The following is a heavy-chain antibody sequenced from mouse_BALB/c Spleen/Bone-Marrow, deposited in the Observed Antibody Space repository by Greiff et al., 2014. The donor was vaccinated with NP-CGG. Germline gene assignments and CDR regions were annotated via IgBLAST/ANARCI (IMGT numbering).Heavy chain of an antibody. V-gene: IGHV1S127*01. Sequence: VKLMESGAELVKPGASVKMSCKASCYTFTSYWMHWVKQRPGQGLEWIGTIDPSDSYTSYNQKFKGKATLTVDTSSSTAYMQLSSLTSEDSAVYYCTRMWAYWGQGTLVTVSA. CDR1: CYTFTSYW. CDR2: IDPSDSYT. CDR3: TRMWAY. J-gene: IGHJ3*01.